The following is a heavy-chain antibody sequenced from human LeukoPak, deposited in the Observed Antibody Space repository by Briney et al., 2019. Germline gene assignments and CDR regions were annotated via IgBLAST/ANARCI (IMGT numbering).Heavy chain of an antibody. CDR1: GYTFTSYG. CDR3: ASGGPRPPWYYDSSGIPGGDY. Sequence: ASVKVSCKASGYTFTSYGISWVRQAPGQGLEWMGWISAYNGNTNYAQKFQGRVTMTRDTSISTAYMELSRLRSDDTAVYYCASGGPRPPWYYDSSGIPGGDYWGQGTLVTVSS. V-gene: IGHV1-18*01. D-gene: IGHD3-22*01. J-gene: IGHJ4*02. CDR2: ISAYNGNT.